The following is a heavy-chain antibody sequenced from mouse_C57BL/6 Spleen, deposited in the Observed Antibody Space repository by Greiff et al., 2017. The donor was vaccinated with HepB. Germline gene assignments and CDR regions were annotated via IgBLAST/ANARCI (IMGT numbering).Heavy chain of an antibody. CDR3: ARTLFITTVDY. Sequence: DVMLVESGGGLVKPGGSLKLSCAASGFTFSDYGMHWVRQAPEKGLEWVAYISSGSSTIYYADTVKGRFPISRDNAKNTLFLQMTSLRSEDTAMYYCARTLFITTVDYWGQGTTLTVSS. V-gene: IGHV5-17*01. J-gene: IGHJ2*01. CDR2: ISSGSSTI. CDR1: GFTFSDYG. D-gene: IGHD1-1*01.